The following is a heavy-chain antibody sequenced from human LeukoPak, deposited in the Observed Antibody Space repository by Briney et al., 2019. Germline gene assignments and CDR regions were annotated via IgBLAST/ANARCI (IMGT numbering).Heavy chain of an antibody. D-gene: IGHD2-21*01. CDR2: IKAGTGDT. J-gene: IGHJ4*02. V-gene: IGHV1-3*01. Sequence: ASVKVSCKTSGYIFTKYVVHWVRQSPGQRPESMGWIKAGTGDTKYSQNFQDKLTITRDTSASTVYMELSSLTSEDAALYYCARDDCGDTCYPGGYWGQGTLVTVSS. CDR3: ARDDCGDTCYPGGY. CDR1: GYIFTKYV.